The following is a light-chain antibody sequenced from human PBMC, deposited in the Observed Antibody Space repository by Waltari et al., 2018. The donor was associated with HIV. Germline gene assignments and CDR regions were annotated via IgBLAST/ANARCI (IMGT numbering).Light chain of an antibody. V-gene: IGLV2-14*03. Sequence: QSALTQPASVSGSPGQSITISCTGTSSDVGGYNYVSWYPLHPDRAPKLIIYSVSDRPSGISSRFSGSKSANTASLTISGLQPEDEADYFCSSYTDNSHVIFGGGTKVTVL. J-gene: IGLJ2*01. CDR1: SSDVGGYNY. CDR2: SVS. CDR3: SSYTDNSHVI.